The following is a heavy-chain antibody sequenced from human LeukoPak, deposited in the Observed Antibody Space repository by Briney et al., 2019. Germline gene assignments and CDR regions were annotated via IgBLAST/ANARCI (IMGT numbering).Heavy chain of an antibody. V-gene: IGHV4-61*02. J-gene: IGHJ5*02. Sequence: PSETLSLTCTVSGGSISSGSYYWNWIRQPAGKGLEWIGRIYTSGSTNYNPSLKGRVTISVDTSKNQFSLKLSSVTAADTAVYYCAREGLNMVRGVIPKEAWGWFDPWGQGTLVTVSS. CDR2: IYTSGST. CDR3: AREGLNMVRGVIPKEAWGWFDP. CDR1: GGSISSGSYY. D-gene: IGHD3-10*01.